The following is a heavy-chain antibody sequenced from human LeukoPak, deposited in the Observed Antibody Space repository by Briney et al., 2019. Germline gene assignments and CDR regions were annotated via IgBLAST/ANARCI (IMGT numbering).Heavy chain of an antibody. Sequence: ASVKVSCKVSGYTLTELSMHWVRQAPGKGLEWMGGFDPEDGETIYAQKFQGRVTITRNTSISTAYMELSSLRSEDTAVYYCARGVRNYYGSGSPPGYYYYYMDVWGKGTTVTVSS. J-gene: IGHJ6*03. V-gene: IGHV1-24*01. CDR2: FDPEDGET. CDR1: GYTLTELS. D-gene: IGHD3-10*01. CDR3: ARGVRNYYGSGSPPGYYYYYMDV.